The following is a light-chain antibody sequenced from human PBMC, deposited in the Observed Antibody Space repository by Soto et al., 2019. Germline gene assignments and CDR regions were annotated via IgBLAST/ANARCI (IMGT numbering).Light chain of an antibody. J-gene: IGLJ2*01. Sequence: QSVLTQPPSASGTPGQRVTISCSGSSSNIGSNTVNWYQQLPGTAPKLLIYSTNQRPSGVPDRFSGSKSGTSASLAISGLQSEDEADYYGAAWDDSLNGFVVFGGGTKLTVL. CDR2: STN. V-gene: IGLV1-44*01. CDR1: SSNIGSNT. CDR3: AAWDDSLNGFVV.